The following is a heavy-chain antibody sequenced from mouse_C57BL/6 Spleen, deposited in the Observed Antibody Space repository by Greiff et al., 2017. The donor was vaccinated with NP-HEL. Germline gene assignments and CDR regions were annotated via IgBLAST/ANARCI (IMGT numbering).Heavy chain of an antibody. CDR2: IYPGDGDT. CDR1: GYAFSSSW. J-gene: IGHJ3*01. V-gene: IGHV1-82*01. Sequence: VKLQESGPELVKPGASVKISCKASGYAFSSSWMNWVKQRPGKGLEWIGRIYPGDGDTNYNGKCKGKATLTADKSSSTAYMQLSSLTSEDSAVYFCARSGTAWFAYWGQGTLVTVSA. CDR3: ARSGTAWFAY. D-gene: IGHD3-1*01.